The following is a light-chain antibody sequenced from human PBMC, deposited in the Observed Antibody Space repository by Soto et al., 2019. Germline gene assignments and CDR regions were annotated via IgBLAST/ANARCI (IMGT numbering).Light chain of an antibody. CDR1: QSISSW. J-gene: IGKJ1*01. CDR2: DAS. V-gene: IGKV1-5*01. CDR3: QQYNSYSRT. Sequence: DIQMTQSPSTLSASVGDRVTLACRASQSISSWLAWYQQKPGKAPKILIYDASSLESGVPSRFSGSGAGTEFTLTISSLQPDDFATYYCQQYNSYSRTFGQGTKVDI.